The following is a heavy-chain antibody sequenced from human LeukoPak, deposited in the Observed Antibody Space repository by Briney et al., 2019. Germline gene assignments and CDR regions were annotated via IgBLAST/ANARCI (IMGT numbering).Heavy chain of an antibody. D-gene: IGHD2-21*02. CDR3: AFCGGDCGGAFDV. CDR1: GYTFTNYD. CDR2: MTPNSGNT. V-gene: IGHV1-8*01. Sequence: VASVKVSCKASGYTFTNYDINWLRQGTGQGLEWMAWMTPNSGNTGHEQKFQGRLTMTRDISISTAYMELSSLRSEDTAVYYCAFCGGDCGGAFDVWGQGTTVTVSS. J-gene: IGHJ3*01.